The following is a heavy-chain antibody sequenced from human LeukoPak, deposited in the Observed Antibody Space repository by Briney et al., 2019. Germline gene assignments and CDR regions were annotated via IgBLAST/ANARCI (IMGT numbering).Heavy chain of an antibody. J-gene: IGHJ3*02. V-gene: IGHV3-23*01. CDR3: AKSPAVDAAFDI. D-gene: IGHD4-23*01. Sequence: SGGSLRLSCAASGFTFSSYAMHWVRQAPGKGLEWVSAISGSGGSTYYADSVKGRFTISRDNSKNTLYLQMNSLRAEDTAVYYCAKSPAVDAAFDIWGQGTMVTVSS. CDR1: GFTFSSYA. CDR2: ISGSGGST.